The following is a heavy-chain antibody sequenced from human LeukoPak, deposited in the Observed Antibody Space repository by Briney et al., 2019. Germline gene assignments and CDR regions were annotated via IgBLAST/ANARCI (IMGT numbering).Heavy chain of an antibody. D-gene: IGHD3-10*01. V-gene: IGHV4-38-2*01. J-gene: IGHJ5*02. CDR1: GYSISSGYY. CDR3: ASHVLLWFGELLLPNWFDP. Sequence: PSETLSLTCAVSGYSISSGYYWGWIRQPPGKGLEWTGSIYHSGSTYYNPSLKSRVTISVDTSKNQFSLKLSSVTAADTAVYYCASHVLLWFGELLLPNWFDPWGQGTLVTVSS. CDR2: IYHSGST.